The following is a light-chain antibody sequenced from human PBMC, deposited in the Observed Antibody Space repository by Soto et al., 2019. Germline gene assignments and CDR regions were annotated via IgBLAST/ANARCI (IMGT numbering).Light chain of an antibody. CDR3: SSYTSSITYV. CDR1: SSDVGGYNY. J-gene: IGLJ1*01. Sequence: QSVLTQPASVSGSPGQSITISCTGTSSDVGGYNYVSWYQQHPGKAPKLMIYEVSNRPSGVSNLVAGSKSGNTASLTISGVQAEDEADYYCSSYTSSITYVFGTGTKLTVL. V-gene: IGLV2-14*01. CDR2: EVS.